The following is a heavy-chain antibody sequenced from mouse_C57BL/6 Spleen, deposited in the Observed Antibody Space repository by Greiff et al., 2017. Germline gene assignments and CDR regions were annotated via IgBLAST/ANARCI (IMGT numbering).Heavy chain of an antibody. CDR3: ARLEYYGSSYSDY. V-gene: IGHV1-55*01. J-gene: IGHJ2*01. D-gene: IGHD1-1*01. CDR2: IYPGSGST. Sequence: VKLLQPGAELVKPGASVKMSCKASGYTFTSYWITWVKQRPGQGLEWIGDIYPGSGSTNYTEKFKSKATLTVDTSSSTAYMQLSSLTSEDSAVYYCARLEYYGSSYSDYWGQGTTLTVSS. CDR1: GYTFTSYW.